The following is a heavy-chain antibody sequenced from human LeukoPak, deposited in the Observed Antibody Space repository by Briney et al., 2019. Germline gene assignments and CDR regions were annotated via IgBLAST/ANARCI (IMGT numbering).Heavy chain of an antibody. D-gene: IGHD2-15*01. J-gene: IGHJ4*02. CDR3: ARDGGVVAATLIS. V-gene: IGHV3-21*01. CDR1: GFTFSSYS. CDR2: ISSNGNYM. Sequence: GGSLRLSCAASGFTFSSYSMNWVRQAPGKGLEWVSCISSNGNYMYYADSVKGRFTISRDNAKNSLYLQMNSLRAEDTAVYYCARDGGVVAATLISWGQGTLVTVSS.